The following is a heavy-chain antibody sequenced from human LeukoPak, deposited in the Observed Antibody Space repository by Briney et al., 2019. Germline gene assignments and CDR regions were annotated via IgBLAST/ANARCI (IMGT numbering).Heavy chain of an antibody. Sequence: SQTLSLTCAISGDSVSSNSASWNRIRQSPSRGLEWLGRTYYRSNWYNDYAVSVKGRININPDTSKNQFSLQLNSVTPEDTAVYYCAREGDKVGFDFEYWGRGTLVTVSS. V-gene: IGHV6-1*01. CDR2: TYYRSNWYN. J-gene: IGHJ4*02. CDR1: GDSVSSNSAS. CDR3: AREGDKVGFDFEY. D-gene: IGHD2-21*01.